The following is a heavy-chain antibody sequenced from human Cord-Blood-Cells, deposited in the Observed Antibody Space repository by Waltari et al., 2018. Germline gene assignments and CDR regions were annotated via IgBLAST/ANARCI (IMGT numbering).Heavy chain of an antibody. CDR3: ARALTGGGAYYFDY. D-gene: IGHD2-8*02. Sequence: QVQLQQWGAGLLKPSETLSLTCAVYGGSFRGYYWSWIRQPPGKGLEWIGEINHSGSTNYNPSLKSRVTISVDTSKNQFSLKLSSVTAADTAVYYCARALTGGGAYYFDYWGQGTLVTVSS. CDR1: GGSFRGYY. V-gene: IGHV4-34*01. CDR2: INHSGST. J-gene: IGHJ4*02.